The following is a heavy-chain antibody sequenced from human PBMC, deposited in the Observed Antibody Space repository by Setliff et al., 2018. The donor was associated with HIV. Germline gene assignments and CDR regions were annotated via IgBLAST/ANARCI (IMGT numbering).Heavy chain of an antibody. Sequence: PSETLSLTCTVSGDSISSYYWSWIRQPPGKGLEWIGYIYHTGITKYNPSLKSRATTSVDTSKNQFSLKLNTVTAADTAVYYCARTHYNFNLLEYYYYYYMDVWGKGTTVTVSS. V-gene: IGHV4-59*12. CDR1: GDSISSYY. D-gene: IGHD3-3*01. CDR3: ARTHYNFNLLEYYYYYYMDV. CDR2: IYHTGIT. J-gene: IGHJ6*03.